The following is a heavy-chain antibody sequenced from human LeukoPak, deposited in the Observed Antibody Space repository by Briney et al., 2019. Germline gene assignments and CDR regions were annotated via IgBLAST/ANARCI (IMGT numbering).Heavy chain of an antibody. CDR2: TWYDGSIQ. CDR1: GFTFSSCG. V-gene: IGHV3-33*01. J-gene: IGHJ4*02. Sequence: GGSLRLSCAASGFTFSSCGMHWVRQAPGKGLEWVAFTWYDGSIQYYGDSVKGRFTISRDNAKNSLSLQMNSLRDEDTAVYYCAREREHDYGADYWGQGTLVTVSS. D-gene: IGHD4-17*01. CDR3: AREREHDYGADY.